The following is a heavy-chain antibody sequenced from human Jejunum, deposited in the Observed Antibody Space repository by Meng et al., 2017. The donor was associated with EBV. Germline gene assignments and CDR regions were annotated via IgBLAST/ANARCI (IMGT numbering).Heavy chain of an antibody. CDR1: TDFISSYEW. CDR3: ARASSERLLDY. J-gene: IGHJ4*02. CDR2: INQVGST. D-gene: IGHD1-14*01. Sequence: QGQLQEPGPGLVKPSGTLSLTFAVSTDFISSYEWWSWVRQPPGKGLEWLGEINQVGSTYYNPSLKSRVTISIDTSKRQFSLRLNSMTAADTAVYYCARASSERLLDYWGQGTLVTVSS. V-gene: IGHV4-4*02.